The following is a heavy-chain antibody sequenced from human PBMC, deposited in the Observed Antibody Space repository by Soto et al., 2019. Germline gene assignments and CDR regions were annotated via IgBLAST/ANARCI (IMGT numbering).Heavy chain of an antibody. CDR1: GFTFSSYS. J-gene: IGHJ4*02. CDR3: ARNVDYGDYQPPDY. V-gene: IGHV3-21*01. D-gene: IGHD4-17*01. Sequence: EVQLVESGGGLVKPGGSLRLSCVASGFTFSSYSMNWVRQAPGKGLEWVSSISTSSSYIYYADSVKGRFTISRDNAKNPLYLQMNRLSAEDTAVNYCARNVDYGDYQPPDYWCQGTLVTVSS. CDR2: ISTSSSYI.